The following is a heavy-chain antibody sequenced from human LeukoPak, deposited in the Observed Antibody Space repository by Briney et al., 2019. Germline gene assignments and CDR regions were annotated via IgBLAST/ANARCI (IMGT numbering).Heavy chain of an antibody. V-gene: IGHV3-23*01. Sequence: PGGSLRLSCAASGFTFSSYAMSWVRQAPGKGLEWVSAISGSGGSTYYADSVKGRFTISRDNSKNTLYLQMNSLRAEDTAVYYCARDLFGYYDSSGPTDYWGQGTLVTVSS. D-gene: IGHD3-22*01. CDR1: GFTFSSYA. CDR3: ARDLFGYYDSSGPTDY. J-gene: IGHJ4*02. CDR2: ISGSGGST.